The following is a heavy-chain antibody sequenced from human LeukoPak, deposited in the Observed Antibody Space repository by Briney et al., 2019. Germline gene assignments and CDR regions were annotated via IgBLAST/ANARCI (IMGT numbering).Heavy chain of an antibody. J-gene: IGHJ5*02. D-gene: IGHD7-27*01. CDR3: ASLLNGGVSHWFDP. V-gene: IGHV4-39*01. Sequence: SETLSLTCTVSGASISNSNYYWGWIRQPPGKGLEWIGNIYYSGSTYYDPSLKSRVTISVDTSKNQFSLKVNSVTAADTAVYYCASLLNGGVSHWFDPWGQGTLVTVSS. CDR2: IYYSGST. CDR1: GASISNSNYY.